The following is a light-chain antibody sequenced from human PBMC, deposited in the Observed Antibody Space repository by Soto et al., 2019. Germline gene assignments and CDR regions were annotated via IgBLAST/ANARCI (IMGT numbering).Light chain of an antibody. CDR3: QQYGSSPLT. CDR2: GAS. Sequence: EIVLTQSPGTLSLSPGERATLSCRASQSVFSSYLAWYQQKPGQAPRLLIYGASSRATGITVRFSGSGSGTDLTLTISRLEPEDFAVYYCQQYGSSPLTFGGGTKVEIK. CDR1: QSVFSSY. J-gene: IGKJ4*01. V-gene: IGKV3-20*01.